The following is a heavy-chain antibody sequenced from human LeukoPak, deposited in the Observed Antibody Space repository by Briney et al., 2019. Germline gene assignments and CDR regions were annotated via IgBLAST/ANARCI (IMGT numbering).Heavy chain of an antibody. J-gene: IGHJ6*02. CDR2: IYPGDSDT. CDR1: GYSFTSYW. V-gene: IGHV5-51*01. D-gene: IGHD3-10*01. Sequence: HGESLKISCQGSGYSFTSYWIGWVRQMPGKGLEWMGIIYPGDSDTRYSPSFQGQVTISADKSISTAYLQWSSLKASDTAMYYCARQPENSITMVRGVMGLENYGMDVWGQGTTVTVSS. CDR3: ARQPENSITMVRGVMGLENYGMDV.